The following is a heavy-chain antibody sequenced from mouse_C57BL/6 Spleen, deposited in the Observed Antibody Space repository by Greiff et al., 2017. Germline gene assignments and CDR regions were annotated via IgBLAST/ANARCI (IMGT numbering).Heavy chain of an antibody. D-gene: IGHD2-5*01. CDR2: IYPGDGGT. V-gene: IGHV1-80*01. Sequence: QVQLQQSGAELVKPGASVKISCKASGYAFSSYWMNWVKQRPGKGLAWIGQIYPGDGGTNYNGKFKGKATLTADKSSSTAYMQLSSLTSEDAAVYFCATYINSRYYFDYWGQGTTLTVSS. CDR3: ATYINSRYYFDY. CDR1: GYAFSSYW. J-gene: IGHJ2*01.